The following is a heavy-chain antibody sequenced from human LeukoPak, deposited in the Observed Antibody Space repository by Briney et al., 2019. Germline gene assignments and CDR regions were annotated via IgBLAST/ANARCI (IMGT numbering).Heavy chain of an antibody. CDR2: IIPIFGTA. CDR1: GGTISSYA. CDR3: ARVGEGYCSSTSCFLDY. J-gene: IGHJ4*02. V-gene: IGHV1-69*05. Sequence: SVKVSCKASGGTISSYAISWVRQAPGQGLEWMGGIIPIFGTANYAQKFQGRVTITTDESTSTAYMELSSLRSEDTAVYYCARVGEGYCSSTSCFLDYWGQGTLVTVSS. D-gene: IGHD2-2*01.